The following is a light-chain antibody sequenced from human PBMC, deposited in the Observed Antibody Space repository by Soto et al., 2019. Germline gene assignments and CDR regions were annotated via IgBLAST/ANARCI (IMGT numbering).Light chain of an antibody. CDR3: QQFDGSLWT. J-gene: IGKJ1*01. CDR1: QSVTSTH. Sequence: EIVLTQSPGTLSLSPGERATLSCRASQSVTSTHLAWYQQKPGQAPRLLIYDASTRATGIPDRFSGSGSGTDITLTISRLEPEDFAVYCCQQFDGSLWTFGPGTKVDIK. V-gene: IGKV3-20*01. CDR2: DAS.